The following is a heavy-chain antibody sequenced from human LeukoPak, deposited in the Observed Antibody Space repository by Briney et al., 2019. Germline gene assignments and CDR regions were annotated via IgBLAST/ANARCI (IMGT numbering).Heavy chain of an antibody. CDR3: ARDGRVGGYSYGLDY. J-gene: IGHJ4*02. V-gene: IGHV3-21*01. D-gene: IGHD5-18*01. CDR2: ISSSSSYI. CDR1: VFTFSSYS. Sequence: GGSLRLSCAASVFTFSSYSMNWVRQAPGKGLEWVSSISSSSSYIYYADSVKGRFTISRDNAKNSLYLQMNSLRAEDTAVYYCARDGRVGGYSYGLDYWGQGTLVTVSS.